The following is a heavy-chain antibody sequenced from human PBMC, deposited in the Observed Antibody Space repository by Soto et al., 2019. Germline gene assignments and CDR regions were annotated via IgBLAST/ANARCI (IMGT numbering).Heavy chain of an antibody. CDR3: AKDAKILDWLPTSYFFDF. V-gene: IGHV3-23*01. D-gene: IGHD3-9*01. J-gene: IGHJ4*02. Sequence: EVQVLESGGGLAQPGRSLRLSCAVSGLSFNSDAMTWVRQSPGKGLEWVSGISRSGNSTYSADSVRGRFTISRDNSKNTLYLQMNSLRAEDTAVYYCAKDAKILDWLPTSYFFDFWGQGTLVTVSS. CDR2: ISRSGNST. CDR1: GLSFNSDA.